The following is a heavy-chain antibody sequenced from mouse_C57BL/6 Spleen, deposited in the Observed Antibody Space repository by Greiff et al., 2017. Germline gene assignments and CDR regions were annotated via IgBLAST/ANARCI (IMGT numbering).Heavy chain of an antibody. J-gene: IGHJ4*01. CDR3: TRGGRRAMDY. Sequence: QVQLQQSGAELVRPGASVTLSCKASGYTFTDYEMHWVKQTPVHGLEWIGAIDPETGGTAYNQKFKGKAILTADKSSSTAYMGLRSLTSEDSAVYYCTRGGRRAMDYWGQGASVTGSS. V-gene: IGHV1-15*01. CDR1: GYTFTDYE. CDR2: IDPETGGT.